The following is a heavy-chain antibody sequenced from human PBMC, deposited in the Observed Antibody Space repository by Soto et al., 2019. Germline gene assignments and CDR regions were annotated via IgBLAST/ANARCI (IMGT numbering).Heavy chain of an antibody. CDR1: GFTFSSYG. V-gene: IGHV3-33*01. D-gene: IGHD4-17*01. CDR3: ARTMTTVTTYYYYGMDV. Sequence: QPGGSLRLSCAASGFTFSSYGMHWVRQAPGKGLEWVAVIWYDGSNKYYADSVKGRFTISRDNSKNTLYLQMNSLRAEDTAVYYCARTMTTVTTYYYYGMDVCGQGTTVTVSS. CDR2: IWYDGSNK. J-gene: IGHJ6*02.